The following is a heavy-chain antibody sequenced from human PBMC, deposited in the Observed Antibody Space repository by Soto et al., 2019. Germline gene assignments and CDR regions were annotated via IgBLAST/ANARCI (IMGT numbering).Heavy chain of an antibody. D-gene: IGHD4-17*01. Sequence: QITLKESGPTLVRPAQTLTLTCGFSGFSLSSYGMGVGWIRQPPGKALEWLALIYWDDDKRYSPSLKDRLAISKDTSSNQVVLTITNMDPGDTATYVCAHAGDYDLLTFDHWGPGTLVTVSS. CDR3: AHAGDYDLLTFDH. CDR1: GFSLSSYGMG. J-gene: IGHJ4*02. CDR2: IYWDDDK. V-gene: IGHV2-5*02.